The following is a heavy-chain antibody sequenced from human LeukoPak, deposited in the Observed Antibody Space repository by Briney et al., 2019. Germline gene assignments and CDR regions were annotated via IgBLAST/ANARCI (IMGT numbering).Heavy chain of an antibody. D-gene: IGHD2-8*01. Sequence: SVKVSCKASGGTFNNYANSWVRQAPGQGLEWMGGIIPIFGTAKYAQKFQGRVTITADESASTAYMELSSLRSDDTAVYYCASHTQRRNDLFVGDYWGQGTLVTVSS. CDR1: GGTFNNYA. V-gene: IGHV1-69*01. CDR3: ASHTQRRNDLFVGDY. CDR2: IIPIFGTA. J-gene: IGHJ4*02.